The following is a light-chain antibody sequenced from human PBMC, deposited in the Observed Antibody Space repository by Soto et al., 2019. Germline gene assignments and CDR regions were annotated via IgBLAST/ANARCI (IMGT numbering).Light chain of an antibody. CDR1: SSDVGIDNL. CDR3: CSYAGSSTPWV. V-gene: IGLV2-23*01. Sequence: QSALTQPASVSGSPGPGITISCTGTSSDVGIDNLVSWYQQHPGKAPKLLIYDGSKRPSGVSNRFSGSKSGNTASLTISGLQAEDEADYYCCSYAGSSTPWVFGGGTQLTVL. CDR2: DGS. J-gene: IGLJ3*02.